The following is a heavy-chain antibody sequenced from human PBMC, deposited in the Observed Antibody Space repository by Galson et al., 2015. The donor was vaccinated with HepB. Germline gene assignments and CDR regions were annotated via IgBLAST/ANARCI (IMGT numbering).Heavy chain of an antibody. J-gene: IGHJ3*02. V-gene: IGHV3-23*01. D-gene: IGHD4-23*01. CDR3: AKWGTTVEDAFDI. CDR1: GFTFRSYA. Sequence: SLRLSCAGSGFTFRSYAMSWVRQAPGKGLEWVSGISGSGGNTYYADSVKGRFTISRDNSKNTLYLQMNSLRAEDTAVYYCAKWGTTVEDAFDIWGQGTMVTVSS. CDR2: ISGSGGNT.